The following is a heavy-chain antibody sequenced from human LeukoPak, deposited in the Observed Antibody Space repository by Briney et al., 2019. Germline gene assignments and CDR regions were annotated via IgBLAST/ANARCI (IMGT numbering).Heavy chain of an antibody. J-gene: IGHJ5*02. CDR3: ARDSGYDSNWFDP. Sequence: ASVKVSCKASGGTFISYAISGVRQAPGQGLEWMGGIIPIFGTANYAQKFQGRVTITADESTSTAYMQQSSLRSEDTAVYYCARDSGYDSNWFDPWGQGTLVTVSS. D-gene: IGHD5-12*01. CDR2: IIPIFGTA. CDR1: GGTFISYA. V-gene: IGHV1-69*13.